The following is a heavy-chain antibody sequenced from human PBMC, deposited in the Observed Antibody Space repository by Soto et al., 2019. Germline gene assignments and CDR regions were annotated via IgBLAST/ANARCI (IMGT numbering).Heavy chain of an antibody. D-gene: IGHD3-22*01. J-gene: IGHJ3*02. CDR3: ARGYYYYDSSGSLLTRPDDGAFDI. Sequence: SVKVSCKASGGTFSSYAISWVRQAPGQGLEWMGGIIPIFGTANYAQKFQGRVTITADESTSTAHMELSSLRSEDTAVYYCARGYYYYDSSGSLLTRPDDGAFDIWGQGTMVTVSS. CDR2: IIPIFGTA. CDR1: GGTFSSYA. V-gene: IGHV1-69*13.